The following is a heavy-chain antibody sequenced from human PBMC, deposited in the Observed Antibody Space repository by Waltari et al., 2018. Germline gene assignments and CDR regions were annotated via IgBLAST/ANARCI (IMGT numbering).Heavy chain of an antibody. CDR2: IIPIFGTA. J-gene: IGHJ3*02. V-gene: IGHV1-69*05. D-gene: IGHD3-10*01. CDR3: AREGGGSGSTNNPGAFDI. Sequence: QVQLVQSGAEVKKPGSSVKVSCKASGGTFSSYAISWVRQAPGQGLEWMGGIIPIFGTANYAQKFQGRVTITTDESTSTAYMELSSLRSEDTAVYYCAREGGGSGSTNNPGAFDIWGQGTMVTVSS. CDR1: GGTFSSYA.